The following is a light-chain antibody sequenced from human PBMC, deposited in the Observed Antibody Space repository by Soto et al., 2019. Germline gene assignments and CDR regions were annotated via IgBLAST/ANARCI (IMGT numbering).Light chain of an antibody. CDR3: QQYNDWPPYT. CDR1: QSVGSH. Sequence: EPAMTQSPANLSVTPGERVTLSCRASQSVGSHLARYQQKPGQTLRLLMYATPVRATRVPARFSGSGSQTDFTLTISSLQSEDFAVYYCQQYNDWPPYTFGQGTRLEIK. CDR2: ATP. V-gene: IGKV3-15*01. J-gene: IGKJ5*01.